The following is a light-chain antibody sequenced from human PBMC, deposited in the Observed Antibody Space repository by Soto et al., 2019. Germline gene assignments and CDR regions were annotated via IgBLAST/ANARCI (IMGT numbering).Light chain of an antibody. CDR1: SSNIGSNT. CDR2: TNN. Sequence: QSVLTQPPSASGAPGQRVTISCSGSSSNIGSNTVNWYQQLPGTAPKVLIYTNNQRPSGVPDRFSGSKSGTSASLAISGLQSEDEADYYCAAWDDSLSGYVFGTGTKVTVL. J-gene: IGLJ1*01. CDR3: AAWDDSLSGYV. V-gene: IGLV1-44*01.